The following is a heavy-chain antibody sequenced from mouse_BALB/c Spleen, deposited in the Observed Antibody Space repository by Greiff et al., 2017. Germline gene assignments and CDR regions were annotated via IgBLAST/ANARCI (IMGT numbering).Heavy chain of an antibody. CDR3: ARTTTVVAGDYAMDY. Sequence: EVKLQESGPGLVKPSQSLSLTCSVTGYSITSGYYWNWIRQFPGNKLEWMGYISYDGSNNYNPSLKNRISITRDTSKNQFFLKLNSVTTEDTATYYCARTTTVVAGDYAMDYWGQGTSVTVSS. J-gene: IGHJ4*01. V-gene: IGHV3-6*02. CDR1: GYSITSGYY. D-gene: IGHD1-1*01. CDR2: ISYDGSN.